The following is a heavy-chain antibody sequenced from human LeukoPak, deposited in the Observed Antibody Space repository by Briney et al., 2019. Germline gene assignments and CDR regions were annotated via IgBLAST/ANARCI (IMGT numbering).Heavy chain of an antibody. V-gene: IGHV3-33*06. CDR1: GFTFSSYG. CDR3: AKGDTSGWYNWFDP. CDR2: IWYDGSNK. Sequence: GGSLRLSCAASGFTFSSYGMHWVRQAPGKGLEWVAVIWYDGSNKYYADSVKGRFTMSRDNSKNTLYLQMNSLRAEDTAVNYCAKGDTSGWYNWFDPWGQGTLVTVSS. J-gene: IGHJ5*02. D-gene: IGHD6-19*01.